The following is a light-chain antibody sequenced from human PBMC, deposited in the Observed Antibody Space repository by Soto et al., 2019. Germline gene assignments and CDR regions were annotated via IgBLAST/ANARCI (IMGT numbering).Light chain of an antibody. Sequence: IVLTHSPATLSLSPWERATLSCRASQSVSSYLAWYQQKPGQAPRLLIYDASNRATGIPARFSGSGSGTDFTLTISSLEPEDFAVYYCQQRSNWPPSITFGQGTRLEIK. V-gene: IGKV3-11*01. J-gene: IGKJ5*01. CDR2: DAS. CDR3: QQRSNWPPSIT. CDR1: QSVSSY.